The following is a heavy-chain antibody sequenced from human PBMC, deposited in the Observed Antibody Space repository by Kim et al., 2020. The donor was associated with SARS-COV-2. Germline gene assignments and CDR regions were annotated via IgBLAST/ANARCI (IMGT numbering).Heavy chain of an antibody. D-gene: IGHD2-15*01. CDR1: GGSFSGYY. CDR3: ARETRGYCSGGSCSRYYYYYYGMDV. Sequence: SQTLSLTCAVYGGSFSGYYWSWIRQPPGKGLEWIGEINHSGSTNYNPSLKSRVTISVDTSKNQFSLKLSSVTAADTAVYYCARETRGYCSGGSCSRYYYYYYGMDVWGQGTTVTVSS. V-gene: IGHV4-34*01. J-gene: IGHJ6*02. CDR2: INHSGST.